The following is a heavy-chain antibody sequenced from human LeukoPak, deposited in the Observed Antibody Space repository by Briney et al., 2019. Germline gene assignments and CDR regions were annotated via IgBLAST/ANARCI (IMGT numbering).Heavy chain of an antibody. V-gene: IGHV4-59*01. CDR2: IYYTGKP. CDR1: SGSISGYY. J-gene: IGHJ4*02. Sequence: PSETLSLTCTVSSGSISGYYWGWIRQPPGGTLEYIGHIYYTGKPDYNPSLKSRVTMSVDTSKNQFSLGLSSVTAADTAVYYCARWDCSSGTCFHLDYWGQGTLVTVSS. D-gene: IGHD6-19*01. CDR3: ARWDCSSGTCFHLDY.